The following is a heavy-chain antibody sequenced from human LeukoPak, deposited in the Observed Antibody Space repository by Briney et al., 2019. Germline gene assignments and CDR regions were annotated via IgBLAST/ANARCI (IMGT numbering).Heavy chain of an antibody. CDR1: GYTFTSYY. CDR3: ARGGGTMVRGVIIDY. V-gene: IGHV1-46*01. J-gene: IGHJ4*02. D-gene: IGHD3-10*01. Sequence: ASVKVSCKASGYTFTSYYMHWVRQAPGQGLEWMGIINPSGGSTSYAQKFQGRVTMTRDTSTSTVYMELSSLRSEDTAVYYCARGGGTMVRGVIIDYWGQGTLVTVSS. CDR2: INPSGGST.